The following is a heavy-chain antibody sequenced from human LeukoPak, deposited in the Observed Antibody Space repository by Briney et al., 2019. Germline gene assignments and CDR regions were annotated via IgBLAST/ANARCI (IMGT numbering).Heavy chain of an antibody. V-gene: IGHV3-66*01. CDR2: FYSGGST. Sequence: GGSLRLSCAAFGFTFSSKYISGVRQAPGKGLEWVSVFYSGGSTYYADSVKGRFTNSRDNSKNTLYFQMNSLRAEDTAVYYCARGPGWNYFDYWGQGTLVTVSS. CDR1: GFTFSSKY. D-gene: IGHD6-19*01. CDR3: ARGPGWNYFDY. J-gene: IGHJ4*02.